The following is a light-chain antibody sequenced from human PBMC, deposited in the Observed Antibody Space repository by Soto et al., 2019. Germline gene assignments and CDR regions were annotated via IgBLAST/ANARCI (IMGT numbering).Light chain of an antibody. CDR2: GAS. V-gene: IGKV3-15*01. CDR1: QSVSAR. J-gene: IGKJ5*01. Sequence: EFVWTQSPGTLSLSPGERATLSCRASQSVSARLAWYQQKPGQAPRLLIYGASTRATGIPVKFSGSGSGTEFTLSISSLQSEDFAVYYCQQYNNWPPGTFGQGTRLETK. CDR3: QQYNNWPPGT.